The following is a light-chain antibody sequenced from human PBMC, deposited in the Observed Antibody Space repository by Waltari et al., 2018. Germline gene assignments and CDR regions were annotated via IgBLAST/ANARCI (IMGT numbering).Light chain of an antibody. V-gene: IGKV1-8*01. J-gene: IGKJ1*01. CDR3: QQYYDYLRT. Sequence: AIRMTQSPSSLSASTGDRVTITCRANQSVSTYLAWYQQKPGKAPKLLIYAASTFQRGVPARFSGSGSGTDFTLTISCLQSEDFATYYCQQYYDYLRTFGPGTKVEIK. CDR1: QSVSTY. CDR2: AAS.